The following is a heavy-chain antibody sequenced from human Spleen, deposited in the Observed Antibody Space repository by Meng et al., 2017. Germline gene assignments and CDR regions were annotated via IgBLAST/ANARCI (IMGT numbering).Heavy chain of an antibody. D-gene: IGHD3-22*01. CDR2: ISGSGGST. J-gene: IGHJ4*02. Sequence: GESLKISCAASGFTFSSYAMSWVRQAPGKGLEWVSAISGSGGSTYYADSVKGRFTISRDNSKNTLYLQMNSLRAEDTAVYYCARDPSPYYDSSGYYSFGYWGQGTLVTVSS. CDR3: ARDPSPYYDSSGYYSFGY. CDR1: GFTFSSYA. V-gene: IGHV3-23*01.